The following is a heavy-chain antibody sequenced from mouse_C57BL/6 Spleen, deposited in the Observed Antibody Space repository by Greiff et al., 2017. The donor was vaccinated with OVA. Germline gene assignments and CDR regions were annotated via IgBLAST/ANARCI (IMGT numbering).Heavy chain of an antibody. Sequence: VQLQQSGPELVKPGASVKISCKASGYTFTDYYMNWVKQSHGKSLEWIGDINPNNGGTSYNQKFKGKATLTVDKSSSTAYMELRSLTSEDSAVYYCARGGTTVVAPHWYFDVWGTGTTVTVSS. D-gene: IGHD1-1*01. CDR1: GYTFTDYY. CDR3: ARGGTTVVAPHWYFDV. CDR2: INPNNGGT. V-gene: IGHV1-26*01. J-gene: IGHJ1*03.